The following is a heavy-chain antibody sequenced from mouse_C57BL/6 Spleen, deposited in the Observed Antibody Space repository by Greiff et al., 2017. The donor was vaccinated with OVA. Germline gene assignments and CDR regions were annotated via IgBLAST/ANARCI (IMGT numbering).Heavy chain of an antibody. J-gene: IGHJ4*01. CDR3: ARHDDYAGYAMDY. Sequence: EVMLVESGGDLVKPGGSLKLSCAASGFTFSSYGMSWVRQTPDKRLEWVANISSGGSYTYYTDSVKGRLPISRDNGKSTLYLQMSRLKSEDTAMYYCARHDDYAGYAMDYWGQGTSVTVSS. V-gene: IGHV5-6*02. D-gene: IGHD2-4*01. CDR2: ISSGGSYT. CDR1: GFTFSSYG.